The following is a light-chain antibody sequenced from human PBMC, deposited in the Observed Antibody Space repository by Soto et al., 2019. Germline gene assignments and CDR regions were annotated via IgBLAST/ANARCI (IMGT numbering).Light chain of an antibody. Sequence: DIQMTQSPSSLSASVGDRVTITCRASQSIGRFLNWHQQKPGKAPNVLINVAYTLRSGVPSRFSGSGSGTDFNLTIKSLQPEDFATYFCQQSFTTPLTFGGGTKVDNK. J-gene: IGKJ4*01. CDR1: QSIGRF. CDR2: VAY. CDR3: QQSFTTPLT. V-gene: IGKV1-39*01.